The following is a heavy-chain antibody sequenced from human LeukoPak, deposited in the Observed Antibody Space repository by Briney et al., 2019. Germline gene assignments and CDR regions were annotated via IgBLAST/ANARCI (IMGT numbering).Heavy chain of an antibody. V-gene: IGHV3-30*18. Sequence: GGSLRLSCAASGFTFSSYGMHWVRQAPGKGLEWVAVISYDGSNKYYADSVKGRFTISRDNSKSTLYLQMNSLRAEDTAVYYCAKSGGIAAAGLDYWGQGTLVTVSS. CDR2: ISYDGSNK. CDR3: AKSGGIAAAGLDY. J-gene: IGHJ4*02. CDR1: GFTFSSYG. D-gene: IGHD6-13*01.